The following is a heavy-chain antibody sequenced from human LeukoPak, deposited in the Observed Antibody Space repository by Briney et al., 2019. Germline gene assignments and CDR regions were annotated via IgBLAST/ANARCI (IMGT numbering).Heavy chain of an antibody. D-gene: IGHD5-24*01. CDR2: IYYSGST. V-gene: IGHV4-39*07. J-gene: IGHJ4*02. CDR1: GGSIRYSTSY. Sequence: SETLSLTCTVSGGSIRYSTSYWGWIRQPPGKGLEWIGSIYYSGSTYYNPSLKRRVTISVDTSKNQFSLKLSSVTAADTAVYYCARRRWLQFAFRHYYFDYWGQGTLVTVSS. CDR3: ARRRWLQFAFRHYYFDY.